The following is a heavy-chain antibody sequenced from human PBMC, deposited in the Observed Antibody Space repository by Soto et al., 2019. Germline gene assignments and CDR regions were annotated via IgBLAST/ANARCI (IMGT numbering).Heavy chain of an antibody. Sequence: ASVKVSCKASGYTFTSYAMHWVRQAPGQRLEWMGWINAGNGNTKYSQKFQGRVTITRDTSASTAYMELRSLRSDDTAVYYCATAEPRIAALFNWFDPWGQGTLVTVSS. CDR2: INAGNGNT. CDR3: ATAEPRIAALFNWFDP. D-gene: IGHD6-13*01. V-gene: IGHV1-3*01. CDR1: GYTFTSYA. J-gene: IGHJ5*02.